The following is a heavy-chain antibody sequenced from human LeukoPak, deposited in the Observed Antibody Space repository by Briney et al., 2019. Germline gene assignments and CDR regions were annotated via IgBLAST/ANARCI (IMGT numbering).Heavy chain of an antibody. CDR1: GFTFSNTW. CDR3: AADLDAYNTLDS. Sequence: PGGSLRLSCVGSGFTFSNTWMNWVRRAPGKGLEWVGRIKTKSEGGTTHYAAHVKGRFTISREDSKKTIFLQMNSLKIEDTAIYFCAADLDAYNTLDSWGQGALVTVSS. J-gene: IGHJ4*02. D-gene: IGHD5-24*01. V-gene: IGHV3-15*01. CDR2: IKTKSEGGTT.